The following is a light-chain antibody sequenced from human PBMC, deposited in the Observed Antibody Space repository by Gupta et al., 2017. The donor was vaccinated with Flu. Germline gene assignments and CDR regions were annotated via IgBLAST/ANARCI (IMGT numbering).Light chain of an antibody. CDR3: QERITTPYT. V-gene: IGKV1-39*01. Sequence: DIQMTQSPSSLSASVGDRVTVTCRAGQNISRYLNWYQQKAGAAPKLLIYAASKVQSGVPSRFSGSASGTDFTLTISRQDPEDVGNYYCQERITTPYTFGQGTKLEIK. CDR2: AAS. J-gene: IGKJ2*01. CDR1: QNISRY.